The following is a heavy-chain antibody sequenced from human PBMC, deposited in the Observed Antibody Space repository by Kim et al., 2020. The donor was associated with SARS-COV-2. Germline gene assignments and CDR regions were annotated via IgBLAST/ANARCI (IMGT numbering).Heavy chain of an antibody. Sequence: SGPTLVNPTQTLTLTCTFSGFSLSTSGVGVGWIRQPPGKALEWLALIYWNDDKRYSPSLKSRLTITKDTSKNQVVLTMTNMDPVDTATYYCAHTSSRKPWDILTMDVWGKGTTVTVSS. CDR3: AHTSSRKPWDILTMDV. CDR1: GFSLSTSGVG. CDR2: IYWNDDK. V-gene: IGHV2-5*01. D-gene: IGHD3-9*01. J-gene: IGHJ6*03.